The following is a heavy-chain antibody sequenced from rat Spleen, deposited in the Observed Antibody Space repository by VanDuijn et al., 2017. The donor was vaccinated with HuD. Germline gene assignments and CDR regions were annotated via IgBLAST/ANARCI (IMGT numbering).Heavy chain of an antibody. CDR3: TRDLTYVDY. CDR1: GFSLTSNS. V-gene: IGHV2-15*01. D-gene: IGHD2-5*01. CDR2: IWSGGST. Sequence: QGQLKESGPGLVQPSQTLSLTCPVSGFSLTSNSVSWVRQPPGKGLEWMGAIWSGGSTDYNSALKSRLSISRDTSKSQVFLKMNSLQTDDTGTYYCTRDLTYVDYWGQGVMVTVSS. J-gene: IGHJ2*01.